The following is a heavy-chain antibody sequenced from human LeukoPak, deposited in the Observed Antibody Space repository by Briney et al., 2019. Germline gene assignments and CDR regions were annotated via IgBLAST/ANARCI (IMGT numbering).Heavy chain of an antibody. CDR2: ISGNGRDT. J-gene: IGHJ4*01. V-gene: IGHV3-23*01. Sequence: GGSLRLSCTASGFTFSRFALSWVRRAPRKGLEWVYAISGNGRDTYYADSVKGRADSVKGRFTISRDNSKNTLFLQMNSLRVEDTAVYYCATPPGGLLWFGELRFWGHGTLVTVSS. CDR1: GFTFSRFA. D-gene: IGHD3-10*01. CDR3: ATPPGGLLWFGELRF.